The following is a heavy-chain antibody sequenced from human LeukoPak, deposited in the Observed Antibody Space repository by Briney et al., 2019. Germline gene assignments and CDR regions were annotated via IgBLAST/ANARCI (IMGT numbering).Heavy chain of an antibody. J-gene: IGHJ4*02. V-gene: IGHV4-39*01. D-gene: IGHD3-22*01. Sequence: PSETLSLTCTVSGGSISSSSYYWGWIRQPPGKGLEWIGSIYYSGSTYYNPSLKSRVTISVDTSKNQFSLKLSSVTAADTAVYYCARHQYYYDCSAYGTRFDYWGQGTLVTVSS. CDR2: IYYSGST. CDR1: GGSISSSSYY. CDR3: ARHQYYYDCSAYGTRFDY.